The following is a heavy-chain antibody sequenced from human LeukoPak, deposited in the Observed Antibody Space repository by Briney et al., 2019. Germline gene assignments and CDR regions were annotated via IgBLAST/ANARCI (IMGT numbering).Heavy chain of an antibody. CDR3: ARVPRTKGLLNYFDY. CDR1: GGSISSGGYS. CDR2: IYHSGST. D-gene: IGHD1-14*01. Sequence: SQTLSLTCAVSGGSISSGGYSSSWIRQPPEKGLEWIGYIYHSGSTYYNPSLKSRVTISVDRSKNQFSLKLSSVTAADTAVYYCARVPRTKGLLNYFDYWGQGTLVTVSS. J-gene: IGHJ4*02. V-gene: IGHV4-30-2*01.